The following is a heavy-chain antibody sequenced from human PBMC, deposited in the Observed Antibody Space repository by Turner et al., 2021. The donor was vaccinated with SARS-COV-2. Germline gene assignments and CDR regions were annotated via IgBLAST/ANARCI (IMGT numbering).Heavy chain of an antibody. D-gene: IGHD6-13*01. CDR3: ATAPPIAAADRWFDP. CDR1: GYTLTELS. J-gene: IGHJ5*02. V-gene: IGHV1-24*01. CDR2: FYPEDGET. Sequence: QVQLVQSGAEEKKPGASVKVSCKHSGYTLTELSMHWVRQAPGKGLEWMGGFYPEDGETIYEQKFQSRVTMTEDTSTDTAYMELSSLRSEDTAVYYCATAPPIAAADRWFDPWGQGTLVTVSS.